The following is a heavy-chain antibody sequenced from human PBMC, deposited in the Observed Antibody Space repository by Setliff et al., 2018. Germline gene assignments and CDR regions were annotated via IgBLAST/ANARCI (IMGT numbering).Heavy chain of an antibody. CDR3: ARAGLGYCSSTSCPYYYYYGMDV. J-gene: IGHJ6*02. D-gene: IGHD2-2*01. CDR2: IYYSGST. Sequence: TSETLSLTCTVSGGSISSGSYYWGWIRQPPGKRLEWIGSIYYSGSTYYNPSLKSRVTISVDTSKNQFSLKLSSVTAADTAVYYCARAGLGYCSSTSCPYYYYYGMDVWGQGTTVTVSS. V-gene: IGHV4-39*07. CDR1: GGSISSGSYY.